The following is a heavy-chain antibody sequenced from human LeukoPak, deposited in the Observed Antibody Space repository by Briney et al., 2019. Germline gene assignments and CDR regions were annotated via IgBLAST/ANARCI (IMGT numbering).Heavy chain of an antibody. Sequence: SQTLSLTCTVSGGSISSGSYYWSWIRQPAGKGLEWIGRIYTSGSTNYNPSLKSRVTISVDTSKNQFSLKLSSVTAADTAVYYCAKDTLCTGGHRIFDIWRQGTMVTVSS. J-gene: IGHJ3*02. CDR1: GGSISSGSYY. CDR2: IYTSGST. CDR3: AKDTLCTGGHRIFDI. V-gene: IGHV4-61*02. D-gene: IGHD7-27*01.